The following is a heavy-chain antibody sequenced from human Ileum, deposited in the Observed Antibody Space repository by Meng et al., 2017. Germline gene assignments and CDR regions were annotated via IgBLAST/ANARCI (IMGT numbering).Heavy chain of an antibody. Sequence: EGQRVESGGDWVQPGGSLILPCATSGFNFSDAAMQGVRQAPGKGLEWLGRIRNQANIHTTTYPASVKGRFTISRDDSKNMAYLQMHSLKTEDTAVYYCASTAGYWEDYLGYWGQGTLVTVSS. D-gene: IGHD1-26*01. CDR2: IRNQANIHTT. J-gene: IGHJ4*02. CDR1: GFNFSDAA. V-gene: IGHV3-73*01. CDR3: ASTAGYWEDYLGY.